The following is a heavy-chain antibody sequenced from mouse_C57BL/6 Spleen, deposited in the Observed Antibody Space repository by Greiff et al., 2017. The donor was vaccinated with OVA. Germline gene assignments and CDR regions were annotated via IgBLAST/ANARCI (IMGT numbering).Heavy chain of an antibody. J-gene: IGHJ4*01. CDR2: IDPNSGGT. V-gene: IGHV1-72*01. Sequence: QVQLKQSGAELVKPGASVKLSCKASGYTFTSYWMHWVKQRPGRGLEWIGRIDPNSGGTKYNEKFKSKATLTVDKPSSTAYMQLSSLTSEDSAVYYCARSIYDGYYVAMDYWGQGTSVTVSS. D-gene: IGHD2-3*01. CDR1: GYTFTSYW. CDR3: ARSIYDGYYVAMDY.